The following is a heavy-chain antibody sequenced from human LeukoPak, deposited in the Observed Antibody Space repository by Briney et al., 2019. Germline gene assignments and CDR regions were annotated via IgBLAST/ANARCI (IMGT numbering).Heavy chain of an antibody. D-gene: IGHD6-19*01. CDR2: INPSGGST. CDR1: GGTFSGYA. J-gene: IGHJ5*02. V-gene: IGHV1-46*01. Sequence: ASVKVSCKASGGTFSGYAISWVRQAPGQGLEWMGIINPSGGSTSYAQKFQGRVTLTRDTSTSTVYMELSSLRSEDTAVYYCARERGVAVAGEGVDPWGQGTLVTVSS. CDR3: ARERGVAVAGEGVDP.